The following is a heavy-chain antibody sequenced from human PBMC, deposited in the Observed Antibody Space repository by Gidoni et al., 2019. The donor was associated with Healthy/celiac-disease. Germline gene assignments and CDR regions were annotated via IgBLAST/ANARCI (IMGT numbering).Heavy chain of an antibody. CDR2: IKHSGST. CDR1: GESFSGYY. J-gene: IGHJ1*01. V-gene: IGHV4-34*01. D-gene: IGHD2-21*01. CDR3: AREGAYCGGDCYSRYFQH. Sequence: QVQLQQWGAGLLKPSEPLSLTCAVSGESFSGYYWSWIRQPPGKGLEWIGEIKHSGSTNYNPSLKSRVTISVDTSKNQFSLKLSSVTAADTAVYYCAREGAYCGGDCYSRYFQHWGQGTLVTVSS.